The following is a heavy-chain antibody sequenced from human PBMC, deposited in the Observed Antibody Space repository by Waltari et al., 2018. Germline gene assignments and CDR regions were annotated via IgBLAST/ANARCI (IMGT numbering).Heavy chain of an antibody. CDR1: GFTFSPYS. J-gene: IGHJ4*02. V-gene: IGHV3-21*01. CDR3: ARACGGDCYLSDY. CDR2: ISTSASNI. Sequence: MQLVESGGGLVKPGGSLRLSCAASGFTFSPYSLNWVRQAPGKGLEWVSSISTSASNIYYADSVKGRFTISRDNAKNSLYLQMNSLRAEDTAVYYCARACGGDCYLSDYWGQGTLVTVSS. D-gene: IGHD2-21*01.